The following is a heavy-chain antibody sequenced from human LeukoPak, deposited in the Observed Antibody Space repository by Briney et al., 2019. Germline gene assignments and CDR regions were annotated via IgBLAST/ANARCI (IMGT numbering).Heavy chain of an antibody. D-gene: IGHD3-9*01. CDR3: AKGKNYDILTGSWFDP. J-gene: IGHJ5*02. CDR1: GFTFSSYG. Sequence: QPGGSLRLSCAASGFTFSSYGMHWVRQAPGKGLEWVAFIRYDGSNKYYADSVKGRFTISRDNSKNTLYLQMNSLRAEDTAFYYCAKGKNYDILTGSWFDPWGQGTLVTVSS. V-gene: IGHV3-30*02. CDR2: IRYDGSNK.